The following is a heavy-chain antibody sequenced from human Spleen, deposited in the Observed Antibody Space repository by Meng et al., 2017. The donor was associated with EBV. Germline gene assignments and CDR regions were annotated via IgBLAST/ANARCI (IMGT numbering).Heavy chain of an antibody. V-gene: IGHV4-34*02. CDR2: ISHSGST. CDR1: GGSFSGFY. CDR3: ARSHVVTNPFDY. D-gene: IGHD3-22*01. Sequence: RLQQWGEVLFRPSGXLALTCAVYGGSFSGFYWSWIRQPPGEGLEWIGKISHSGSTNYNPSLKSRVTISIDTSKNQFSLKLSSVTAADTAVYYCARSHVVTNPFDYWGQGALVTVSS. J-gene: IGHJ4*02.